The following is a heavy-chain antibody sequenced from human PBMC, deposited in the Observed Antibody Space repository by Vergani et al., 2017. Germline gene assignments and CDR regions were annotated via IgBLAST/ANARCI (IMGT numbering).Heavy chain of an antibody. CDR2: LTGGGGST. V-gene: IGHV3-23*01. CDR1: GFTFSTYA. CDR3: VKDAGSYENFFDS. J-gene: IGHJ4*02. D-gene: IGHD1-26*01. Sequence: EVQLLESGGSLKQPGGSVRLSCAASGFTFSTYAMHWVRQAPGKGLEWVSALTGGGGSTYYAESFKGRFIISRDNSRDTLYMQMNSLRPEDTATYYCVKDAGSYENFFDSWGQGTRVTVSS.